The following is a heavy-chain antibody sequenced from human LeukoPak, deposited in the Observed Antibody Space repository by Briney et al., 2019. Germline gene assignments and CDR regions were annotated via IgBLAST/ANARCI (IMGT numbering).Heavy chain of an antibody. D-gene: IGHD6-6*01. Sequence: ASVKVSCKASGGTFSSYAISWVRQAPGQGLEWMGGIIPIFGTANYAQKFQGRVTTTADESTSTAYMELSSLRSEDTAVYYCARGVVAARPDYYYYYGMDVWGQGTTVTVSS. CDR2: IIPIFGTA. J-gene: IGHJ6*02. CDR3: ARGVVAARPDYYYYYGMDV. CDR1: GGTFSSYA. V-gene: IGHV1-69*13.